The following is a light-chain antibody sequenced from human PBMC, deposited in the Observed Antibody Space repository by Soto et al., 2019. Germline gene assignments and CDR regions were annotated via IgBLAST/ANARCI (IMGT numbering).Light chain of an antibody. J-gene: IGKJ1*01. CDR3: QQYGSTSWT. CDR2: GAS. V-gene: IGKV3-20*01. CDR1: QSVSSSY. Sequence: EIELTQSPGTLSLSPGERATLSCRASQSVSSSYLAWYQQKPGQAPRLLIYGASSRATGIPDRFSSSGSGTDVTLNISRLEPEDFAVYYCQQYGSTSWTFGQGTKVEIK.